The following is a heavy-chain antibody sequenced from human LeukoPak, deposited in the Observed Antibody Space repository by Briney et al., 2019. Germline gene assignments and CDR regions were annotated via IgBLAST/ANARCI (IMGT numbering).Heavy chain of an antibody. CDR1: GGSISSYY. J-gene: IGHJ4*02. D-gene: IGHD3-22*01. Sequence: SETLSLTCTVSGGSISSYYWSWIRQPPGKGLEWIGYIYYSGSTNYNPSLKSRVTISVDTSKNQFSLKLSSVTTADTAAYYCAGALSSGYYCDYWGQGTLVTVSS. CDR3: AGALSSGYYCDY. CDR2: IYYSGST. V-gene: IGHV4-59*08.